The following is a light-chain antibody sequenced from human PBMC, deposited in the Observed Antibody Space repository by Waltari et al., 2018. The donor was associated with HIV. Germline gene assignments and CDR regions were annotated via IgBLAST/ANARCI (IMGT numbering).Light chain of an antibody. J-gene: IGLJ1*01. CDR2: DVS. CDR3: SSYTSSNTLPYV. CDR1: SSDVGGYNY. Sequence: QSALTQPASVSGSPGQSITISCTGTSSDVGGYNYVSWYQQHPGKAPKLMIYDVSHRPSGVSKRFSGAKVGNTAALTISGLQAEDEADYYCSSYTSSNTLPYVFGTGTKVTVL. V-gene: IGLV2-14*03.